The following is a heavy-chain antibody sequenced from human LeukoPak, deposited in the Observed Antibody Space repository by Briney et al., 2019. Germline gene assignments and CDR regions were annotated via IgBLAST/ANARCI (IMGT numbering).Heavy chain of an antibody. CDR1: GFTFSSYA. CDR3: AKVWSAGATTGIFSHFDY. V-gene: IGHV3-23*01. D-gene: IGHD1-26*01. Sequence: PGGSLRLSCAASGFTFSSYAMSWVRQAPGKGLEWVSAISGSGGSTYYADSVKGRFTISRDNSKNTLYLQMNSLRAEDTAVYYCAKVWSAGATTGIFSHFDYWGQGTLVTVSS. J-gene: IGHJ4*02. CDR2: ISGSGGST.